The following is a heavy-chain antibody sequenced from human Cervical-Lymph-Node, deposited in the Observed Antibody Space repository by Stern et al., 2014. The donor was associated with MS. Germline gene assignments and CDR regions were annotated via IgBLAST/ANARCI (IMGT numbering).Heavy chain of an antibody. Sequence: QLQLQESGPGLVKPSQTLSLTCAVTGGSISSAEYHWSWIRQHPGKGLEWIGYIYNSGATYSTPSLQSRLTIHVDTFTNQFSLNMRSVTAADTAVYYCSRDADGYSLVFGYWGRGTLVTVSS. CDR3: SRDADGYSLVFGY. CDR1: GGSISSAEYH. D-gene: IGHD5-24*01. CDR2: IYNSGAT. J-gene: IGHJ4*02. V-gene: IGHV4-30-4*01.